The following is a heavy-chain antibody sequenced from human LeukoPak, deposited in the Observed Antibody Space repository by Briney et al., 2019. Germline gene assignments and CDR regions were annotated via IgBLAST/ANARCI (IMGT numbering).Heavy chain of an antibody. CDR1: GGSISNDY. Sequence: SETLSLTCTVSGGSISNDYWSWFRQPAGKGLEWIGRIYSSGRTNYNPSLKSRVTMSVDTSKNQFSLRLRSVTAADTAVYYCARGLHYNILTGGMDVWGQGTTVIVSS. D-gene: IGHD3-9*01. V-gene: IGHV4-4*07. CDR3: ARGLHYNILTGGMDV. CDR2: IYSSGRT. J-gene: IGHJ6*02.